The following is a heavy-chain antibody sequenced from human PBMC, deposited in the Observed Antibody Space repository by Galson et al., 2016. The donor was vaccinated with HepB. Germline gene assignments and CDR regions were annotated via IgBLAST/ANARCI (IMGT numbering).Heavy chain of an antibody. CDR3: TKNGYYALDI. V-gene: IGHV4-4*02. CDR1: GGSVSNDNW. D-gene: IGHD3-22*01. Sequence: SETLSLTCAVSGGSVSNDNWWSWVRQPPGKGLEWIGEIHHGGSINYNPSHMSRVTMSVDKSKNQFSMKLWSATAADTAVYFCTKNGYYALDIWGQGTVVTVPS. CDR2: IHHGGSI. J-gene: IGHJ3*02.